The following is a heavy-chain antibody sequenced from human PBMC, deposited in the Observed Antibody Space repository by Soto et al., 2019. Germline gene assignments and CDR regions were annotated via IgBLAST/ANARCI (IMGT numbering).Heavy chain of an antibody. J-gene: IGHJ3*01. V-gene: IGHV3-33*01. CDR3: ARDDAFGNENAFDL. D-gene: IGHD1-1*01. CDR1: GVSFRTYG. Sequence: GCLLLPCSVAGVSFRTYGFHWVRQPPGKGLEWVAVISPKGHSDSVEGRFTVSRDNSKDTLYLQMNNLRAEDTAVYYCARDDAFGNENAFDLWGQGTMVTVSS. CDR2: ISPK.